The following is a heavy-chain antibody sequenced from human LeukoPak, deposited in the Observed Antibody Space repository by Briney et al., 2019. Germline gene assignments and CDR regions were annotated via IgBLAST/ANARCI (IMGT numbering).Heavy chain of an antibody. J-gene: IGHJ4*02. V-gene: IGHV4-34*01. D-gene: IGHD6-19*01. Sequence: SETLSLTCAVYGGSFSGYYWSWIRQPPGKGLEWIGEIDHSGSTNYNPSLKSRVTISVDTSKHQFSLKLSSVTAADTAVYYCARERGSGSGWFPFDYWGQGTLVTVSS. CDR2: IDHSGST. CDR1: GGSFSGYY. CDR3: ARERGSGSGWFPFDY.